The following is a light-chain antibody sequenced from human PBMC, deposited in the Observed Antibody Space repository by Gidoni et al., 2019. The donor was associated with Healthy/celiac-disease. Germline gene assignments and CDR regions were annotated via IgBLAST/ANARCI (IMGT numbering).Light chain of an antibody. V-gene: IGKV4-1*01. Sequence: DIVMTQSPDSLPVSLGERATINCKSSQSVLYSSNNKNYLAWYQQKPGQPPKLLIYWASTRESGVPDRFSGSGSGTDFTLTISSLQAEDVAVYYCQQYYSTPLFGQGTKLEIK. J-gene: IGKJ2*01. CDR3: QQYYSTPL. CDR2: WAS. CDR1: QSVLYSSNNKNY.